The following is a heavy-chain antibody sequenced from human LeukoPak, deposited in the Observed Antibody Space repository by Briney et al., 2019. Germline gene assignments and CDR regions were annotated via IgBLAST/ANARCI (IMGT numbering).Heavy chain of an antibody. CDR1: GFTFSSYG. CDR3: ARGCGGDCYSTRQIDY. CDR2: ISYDGSNK. Sequence: GGSLRLSCAASGFTFSSYGMHWVRQAPGKGLEWVAVISYDGSNKYYADSVKGRFTISRDNSKNTRNLQMNSLRAEDTAVYYCARGCGGDCYSTRQIDYWGQGTLVTVSS. J-gene: IGHJ4*02. V-gene: IGHV3-30*03. D-gene: IGHD2-21*02.